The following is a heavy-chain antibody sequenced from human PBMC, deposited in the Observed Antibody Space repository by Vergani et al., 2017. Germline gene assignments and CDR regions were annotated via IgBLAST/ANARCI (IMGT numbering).Heavy chain of an antibody. Sequence: QVQLVESGGGVVQPGGSLRLSCAASGFTFSNYDIHWVRQAPGKGLEWVAVIRFDGSNKYYADSVKGRFTISRDNSKNTLYLQMNSLRAEDTAVYYCAKDGREVRGVVIEDPGYWGQGTLVTVSS. CDR3: AKDGREVRGVVIEDPGY. CDR1: GFTFSNYD. J-gene: IGHJ4*02. CDR2: IRFDGSNK. V-gene: IGHV3-30*02. D-gene: IGHD3-10*01.